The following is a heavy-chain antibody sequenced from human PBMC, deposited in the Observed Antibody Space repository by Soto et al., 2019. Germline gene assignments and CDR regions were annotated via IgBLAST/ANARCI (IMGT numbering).Heavy chain of an antibody. D-gene: IGHD6-19*01. J-gene: IGHJ5*02. V-gene: IGHV3-33*01. Sequence: GGSLRLSCAASGFTFSSYGMHWVRQAPGKGLEWVAVIWYDGSNKYYADSVKGRFTISRDNSKNTLYLQMNSLRAEDTAVYYCARDSTTGYSSGWVVYNWFDPWGQGTLVTVSS. CDR3: ARDSTTGYSSGWVVYNWFDP. CDR2: IWYDGSNK. CDR1: GFTFSSYG.